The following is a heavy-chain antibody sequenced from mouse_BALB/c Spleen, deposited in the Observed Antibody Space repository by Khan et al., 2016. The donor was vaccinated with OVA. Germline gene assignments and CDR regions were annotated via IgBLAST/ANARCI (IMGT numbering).Heavy chain of an antibody. Sequence: QVRLQQSGAELARPGASVKLSCKASGYTFTDYYINWVKQRPGQGLEWIGEISPGSGDTYYNEKFKGKATLTADKSSNTAYMQLSSLTSEASAVDCCARRNYFGYTFDDWGQGTLVTVSA. J-gene: IGHJ3*01. CDR1: GYTFTDYY. V-gene: IGHV1-77*01. D-gene: IGHD1-2*01. CDR2: ISPGSGDT. CDR3: ARRNYFGYTFDD.